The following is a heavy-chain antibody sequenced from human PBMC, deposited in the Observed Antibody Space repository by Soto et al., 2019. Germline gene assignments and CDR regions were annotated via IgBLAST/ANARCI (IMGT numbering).Heavy chain of an antibody. J-gene: IGHJ4*02. Sequence: EVQVLESGGGLVQPGGSLRLSCAASGFTFRAHAMSWVRQAPGKGLEWVSIISGPGGSAHYADSVKGRFTISRDNSKNTLFLQMNTLRAEDTAVYYCVKSLDASGYSVSDFWGQGTLVTVSS. V-gene: IGHV3-23*01. CDR3: VKSLDASGYSVSDF. CDR1: GFTFRAHA. CDR2: ISGPGGSA. D-gene: IGHD3-22*01.